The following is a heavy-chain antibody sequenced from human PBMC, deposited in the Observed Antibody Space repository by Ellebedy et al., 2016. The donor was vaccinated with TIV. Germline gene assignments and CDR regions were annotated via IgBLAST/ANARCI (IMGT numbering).Heavy chain of an antibody. CDR1: GFTFDDYA. Sequence: GGSLRLSCAASGFTFDDYAMHWVRQAPGKGLEWVSGISWRGHYIVYSDSVRGRFTISRGNAKNSLYLQMNSLRIEDTAVYYCTKDLLRGIWGGSGRDYWGQGTLVTVSS. V-gene: IGHV3-9*01. CDR2: ISWRGHYI. J-gene: IGHJ4*02. D-gene: IGHD7-27*01. CDR3: TKDLLRGIWGGSGRDY.